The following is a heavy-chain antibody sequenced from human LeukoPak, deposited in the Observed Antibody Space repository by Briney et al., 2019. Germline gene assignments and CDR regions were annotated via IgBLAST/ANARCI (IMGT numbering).Heavy chain of an antibody. Sequence: SETLSLTCTVSGGSISSYHWSWIRQPPGKGLEWIGYIYYSGSTNYNPSLRSRLTMSVDTSKNQFSLNLRSVTAADTAVYSCARGDWSLDLWGRGTLVTVSS. CDR1: GGSISSYH. CDR2: IYYSGST. CDR3: ARGDWSLDL. D-gene: IGHD2-21*01. J-gene: IGHJ2*01. V-gene: IGHV4-59*01.